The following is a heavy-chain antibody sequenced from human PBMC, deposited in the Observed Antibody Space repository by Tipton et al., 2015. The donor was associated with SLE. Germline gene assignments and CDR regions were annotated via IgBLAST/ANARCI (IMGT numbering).Heavy chain of an antibody. CDR3: AREAPNTCYFDS. J-gene: IGHJ4*02. V-gene: IGHV1-46*01. D-gene: IGHD2-8*01. CDR1: GYTFTAYY. Sequence: QSRAEVKKPGASVKVSCKSSGYTFTAYYMHWVRQAPGQGLEWMGIINPGGGGTNYAQKFQGRVTMAMDTSTTTVYMELNSLRSDDTAVYYCAREAPNTCYFDSWGQGTLVTVSS. CDR2: INPGGGGT.